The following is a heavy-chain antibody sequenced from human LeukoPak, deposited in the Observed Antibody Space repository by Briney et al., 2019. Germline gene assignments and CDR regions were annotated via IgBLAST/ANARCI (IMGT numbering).Heavy chain of an antibody. Sequence: GGSLRLSCAASGFTFSSYGMHWVRQAPGKGLEWVAFIRYDGSNKYYADSVKGRSTISRDNSKNTLYLQMNSLRAEDTAVYYYAKDDASGWYPDYWGQGTLVTVSS. CDR3: AKDDASGWYPDY. CDR1: GFTFSSYG. J-gene: IGHJ4*02. V-gene: IGHV3-30*02. D-gene: IGHD6-19*01. CDR2: IRYDGSNK.